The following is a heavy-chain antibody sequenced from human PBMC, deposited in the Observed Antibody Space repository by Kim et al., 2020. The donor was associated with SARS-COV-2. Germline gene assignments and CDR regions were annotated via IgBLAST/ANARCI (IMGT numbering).Heavy chain of an antibody. J-gene: IGHJ4*02. CDR1: GFTFSSYS. D-gene: IGHD3-22*01. CDR2: ISSSSSYI. CDR3: RGYYDSSGYYYAGDYFDY. Sequence: GGSLRLSCAASGFTFSSYSMNWVRQAPGKGLEWVSSISSSSSYIYYADSVKGRFTISRDNAKNSLYLQMNSLRAEDTAVYYCRGYYDSSGYYYAGDYFDYWGQGTLVTVSS. V-gene: IGHV3-21*01.